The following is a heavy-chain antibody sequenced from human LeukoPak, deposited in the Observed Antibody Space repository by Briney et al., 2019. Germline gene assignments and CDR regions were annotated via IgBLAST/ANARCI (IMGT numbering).Heavy chain of an antibody. J-gene: IGHJ1*01. CDR3: ARGPPQLTYCGGDCYRH. CDR2: INHSGST. V-gene: IGHV4-34*01. D-gene: IGHD2-21*02. Sequence: PSETLSLTCAVYGGSFSGYYWSWIRQPPGEGLEWIGEINHSGSTNYNPSLKSRVTISVDTSKNQFSLKLSSVTAADTAVYYCARGPPQLTYCGGDCYRHWGQGTLVTVSS. CDR1: GGSFSGYY.